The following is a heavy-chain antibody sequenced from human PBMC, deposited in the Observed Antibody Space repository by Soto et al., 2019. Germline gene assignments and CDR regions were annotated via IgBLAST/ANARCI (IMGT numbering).Heavy chain of an antibody. CDR2: MNPNSGNT. CDR3: ARVLPGQQHLEGYNWFAP. J-gene: IGHJ5*02. V-gene: IGHV1-8*01. CDR1: GYTFTNYD. D-gene: IGHD6-13*01. Sequence: QVQLVQSGAEVRKPGASVQVSCKASGYTFTNYDINWVRQATGHALEWMGWMNPNSGNTGYAQKCQGRVTMTRNPSISTAYMELSSVRSEDTAVYYCARVLPGQQHLEGYNWFAPWGQGTLVTVSS.